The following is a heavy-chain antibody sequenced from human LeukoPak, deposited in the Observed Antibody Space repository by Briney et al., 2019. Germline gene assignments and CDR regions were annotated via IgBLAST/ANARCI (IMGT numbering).Heavy chain of an antibody. CDR3: VRRASRYSSSYYDY. J-gene: IGHJ4*02. CDR1: GGSITGYY. Sequence: SETLSLTCTVSGGSITGYYWSWIRQPPGKGLEWIGCIYYSGSTNYNPSLKSRVTISVDTSKNQFSLKLSSVTAADTAVYYCVRRASRYSSSYYDYWGQGTLVTVSS. D-gene: IGHD6-13*01. V-gene: IGHV4-59*08. CDR2: IYYSGST.